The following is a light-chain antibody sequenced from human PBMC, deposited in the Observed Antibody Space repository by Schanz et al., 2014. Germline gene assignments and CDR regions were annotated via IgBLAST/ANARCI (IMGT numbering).Light chain of an antibody. Sequence: QSALTQSPSASGSLGQSVTISCTGTSSDVGGHNYVAWYQQHPGKAPRLMVYEVTKRPSGVPDRFSGSKSGNTASLTISGLQAEDEADYYCSSYAGSNNRYVFGTGTKVTVL. J-gene: IGLJ1*01. CDR1: SSDVGGHNY. CDR2: EVT. V-gene: IGLV2-8*01. CDR3: SSYAGSNNRYV.